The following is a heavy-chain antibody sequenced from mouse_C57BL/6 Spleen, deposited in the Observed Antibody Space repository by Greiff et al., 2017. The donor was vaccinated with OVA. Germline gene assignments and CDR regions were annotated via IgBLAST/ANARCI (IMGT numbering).Heavy chain of an antibody. CDR2: ISYDGSN. D-gene: IGHD2-4*01. V-gene: IGHV3-6*01. CDR1: GYSITSGYY. CDR3: ARDGDYGLDY. J-gene: IGHJ2*01. Sequence: EVQLQQSGPGLVKPSQSLSLTCSVTGYSITSGYYWNWIRQFPGNKLEWMGYISYDGSNNYNPSLKNRISITRDTSKNQFFLKLNSVTTEDTATYYCARDGDYGLDYWGQGTTLTVSS.